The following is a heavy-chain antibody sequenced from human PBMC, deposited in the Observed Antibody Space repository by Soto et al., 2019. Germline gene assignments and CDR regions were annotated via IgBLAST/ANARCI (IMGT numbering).Heavy chain of an antibody. CDR3: ARDLISSLDDDYGDYNSGYYYYGMDV. D-gene: IGHD4-17*01. Sequence: GSLRLSCAASGFTFSSYSMNWVRQAPGKGLEWVSSISSSSSYIYYADSVKGRFTISRDNAKNSLYLQMNSLRAEDTAVYYCARDLISSLDDDYGDYNSGYYYYGMDVWGQGTTVTVSS. CDR1: GFTFSSYS. CDR2: ISSSSSYI. V-gene: IGHV3-21*01. J-gene: IGHJ6*02.